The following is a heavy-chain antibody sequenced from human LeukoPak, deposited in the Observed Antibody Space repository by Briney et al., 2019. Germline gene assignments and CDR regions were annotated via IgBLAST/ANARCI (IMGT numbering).Heavy chain of an antibody. Sequence: SETLSLTCAVYGGSFSGYYWSWIRQPPGKGLEWIGEINHSGSTNYNPSLKSRVTISVDTSKNQFSLKLSSVTAVDTAVYCCARSPPEGLLPLDYWGQGTLVTVSS. CDR1: GGSFSGYY. CDR2: INHSGST. V-gene: IGHV4-34*01. CDR3: ARSPPEGLLPLDY. J-gene: IGHJ4*02. D-gene: IGHD3-3*01.